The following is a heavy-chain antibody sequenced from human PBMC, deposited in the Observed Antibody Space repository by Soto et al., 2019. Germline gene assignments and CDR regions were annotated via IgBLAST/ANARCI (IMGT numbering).Heavy chain of an antibody. CDR3: AKARVRIVGANSFDY. CDR1: GFTFSNYG. J-gene: IGHJ4*02. D-gene: IGHD1-26*01. V-gene: IGHV3-30*18. Sequence: LRLSCVGSGFTFSNYGMHWVRQPPGKGLEWVALISDDGDKRYYADSVRGRLIISRDNSKDTLYLQMNSLGPDDTAVYFCAKARVRIVGANSFDYWGQGALVTVSS. CDR2: ISDDGDKR.